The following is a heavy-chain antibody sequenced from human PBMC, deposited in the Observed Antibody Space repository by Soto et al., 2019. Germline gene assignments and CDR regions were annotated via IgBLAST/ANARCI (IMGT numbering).Heavy chain of an antibody. CDR2: IYWDDDK. Sequence: QITLKESGPTLVKPTQTLTLTCTFSGFSLSTSGVGVGWIRQPPGKALEWLALIYWDDDKRYSTSLKSRLTNTKDTSKNQLVLTMTNMDPVDTATYYCATSYVLGWFDPWGKGTLVTFSS. CDR3: ATSYVLGWFDP. J-gene: IGHJ5*02. V-gene: IGHV2-5*02. D-gene: IGHD3-16*01. CDR1: GFSLSTSGVG.